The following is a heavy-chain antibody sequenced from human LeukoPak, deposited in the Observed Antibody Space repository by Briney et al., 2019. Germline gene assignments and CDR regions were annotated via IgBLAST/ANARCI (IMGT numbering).Heavy chain of an antibody. CDR2: IYPGDSDT. D-gene: IGHD3-22*01. Sequence: GESLKISCKGSGYSFTSYWIGWVRQMPGKGLEWMGIIYPGDSDTRYSPSFQGQVTISADKSISTAYLQWSSLKASDTAMCYCARLGFYYDSSGYSYYFDYWGQGTLVTVSS. J-gene: IGHJ4*02. V-gene: IGHV5-51*01. CDR3: ARLGFYYDSSGYSYYFDY. CDR1: GYSFTSYW.